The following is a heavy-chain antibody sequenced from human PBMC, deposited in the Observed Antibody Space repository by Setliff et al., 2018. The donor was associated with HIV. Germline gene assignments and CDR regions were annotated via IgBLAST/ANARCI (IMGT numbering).Heavy chain of an antibody. J-gene: IGHJ6*03. CDR1: GGSISGHY. CDR2: IYYSGST. Sequence: SETLSLTCTVSGGSISGHYWSWIRQPPGKGLEWIAYIYYSGSTNYNPSLKSRVTISVDTSKNQFFLKLSSVTAADTAVYYCVRGYCSSTTCYDDYYYMDVWGKGSTVTVSS. V-gene: IGHV4-59*11. D-gene: IGHD2-2*01. CDR3: VRGYCSSTTCYDDYYYMDV.